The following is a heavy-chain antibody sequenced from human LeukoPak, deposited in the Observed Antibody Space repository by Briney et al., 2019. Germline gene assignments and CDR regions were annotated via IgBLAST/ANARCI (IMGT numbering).Heavy chain of an antibody. J-gene: IGHJ4*02. CDR2: ISAYNGNT. Sequence: GASVKVSCKASGYTFTSYGISWVRQATGQGLEWMGWISAYNGNTNYAQKLQGRVTMTTDTSTSTAYMELRSLRSDDTAVYYCASCTSHCRSFTDWGQGTLVTVSS. CDR3: ASCTSHCRSFTD. D-gene: IGHD2-2*01. CDR1: GYTFTSYG. V-gene: IGHV1-18*01.